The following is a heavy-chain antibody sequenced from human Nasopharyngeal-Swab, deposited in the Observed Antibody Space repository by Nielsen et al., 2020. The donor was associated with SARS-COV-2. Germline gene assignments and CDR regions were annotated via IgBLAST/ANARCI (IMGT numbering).Heavy chain of an antibody. D-gene: IGHD6-6*01. J-gene: IGHJ3*02. CDR2: IIPIFGTA. CDR1: LGTYRSYA. CDR3: ATQLGDVFDI. Sequence: SVPVSCKASLGTYRSYAISWVRQAPGQGLEWMGGIIPIFGTANYAQKFQGRVTITADESTSTAYMELSSVRSEDTAVYYCATQLGDVFDIWGQGTMVTVSS. V-gene: IGHV1-69*13.